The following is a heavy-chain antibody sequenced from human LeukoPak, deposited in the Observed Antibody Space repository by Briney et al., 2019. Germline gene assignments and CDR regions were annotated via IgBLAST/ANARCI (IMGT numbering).Heavy chain of an antibody. CDR1: GDSISSYY. CDR3: VRRKGNSGWLFDY. D-gene: IGHD6-19*01. Sequence: SETLSLTCTVSGDSISSYYWSWIRQPPGKGLEWIGYIYYSGSTNYNPSLKSRVTISVDTSKNQISLKLSSVTAADTAVYYCVRRKGNSGWLFDYWGQGTPVTVSS. CDR2: IYYSGST. J-gene: IGHJ4*02. V-gene: IGHV4-59*08.